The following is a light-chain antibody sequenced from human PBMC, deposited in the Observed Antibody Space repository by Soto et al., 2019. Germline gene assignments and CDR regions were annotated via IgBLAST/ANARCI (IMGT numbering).Light chain of an antibody. CDR1: QSVSSN. J-gene: IGKJ1*01. CDR2: GAS. CDR3: QQYNNWSPWT. V-gene: IGKV3-15*01. Sequence: EIVMTQSPATLSVSPGERATLSCRASQSVSSNLAWYQQKPDQAPRLLIYGASTRATGIPARFSGSGSGTEFTLTISSLQSEDFAVYYCQQYNNWSPWTFGQGTKVEIK.